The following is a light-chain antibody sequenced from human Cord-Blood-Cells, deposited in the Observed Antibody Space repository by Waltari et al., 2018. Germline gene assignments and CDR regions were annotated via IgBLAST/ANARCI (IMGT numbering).Light chain of an antibody. CDR1: SSNIGNNN. CDR2: DNN. Sequence: QSVLTQPPSVSAAPGQKVTIPGSGSSSNIGNNNVYWYQQLPGPAPKLLIYDNNTHPPGIPDRFSGSTSGTSATLGIPGLQTGDEADYYCGTWDSSLSAGVFGGGTKLTVL. J-gene: IGLJ3*02. V-gene: IGLV1-51*01. CDR3: GTWDSSLSAGV.